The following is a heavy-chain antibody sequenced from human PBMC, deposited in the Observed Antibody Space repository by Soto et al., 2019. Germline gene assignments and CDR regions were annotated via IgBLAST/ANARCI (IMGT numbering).Heavy chain of an antibody. Sequence: EASVKVSCKASGYTFITYGMHWLRQAPGQGLEWMGWINTDDGNTRYSQKFQGRVTITRDTSASTAYMELSSLRSEDTAVYYCARPVSGGNYFFDYWGQGTLVTVSS. CDR1: GYTFITYG. CDR3: ARPVSGGNYFFDY. V-gene: IGHV1-3*04. J-gene: IGHJ4*02. D-gene: IGHD1-1*01. CDR2: INTDDGNT.